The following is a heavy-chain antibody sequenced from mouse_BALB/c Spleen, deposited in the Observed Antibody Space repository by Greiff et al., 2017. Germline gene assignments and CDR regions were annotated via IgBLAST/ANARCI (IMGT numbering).Heavy chain of an antibody. D-gene: IGHD3-3*01. J-gene: IGHJ4*01. CDR3: ARSRRYYAMDY. Sequence: QVQLQQSGPGLVQPSQSLSITCTVSGFSLTSYGVHWVRQSPGKGLEWLGVIWSGGSTDYNAAFISRLSISKDNSKSQVFFKMNSLQANDTAIYYCARSRRYYAMDYWGQGTSVTVSS. CDR2: IWSGGST. CDR1: GFSLTSYG. V-gene: IGHV2-2*02.